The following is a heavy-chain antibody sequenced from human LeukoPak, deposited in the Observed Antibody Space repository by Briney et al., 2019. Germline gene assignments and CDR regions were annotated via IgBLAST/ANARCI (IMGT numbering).Heavy chain of an antibody. J-gene: IGHJ4*02. CDR1: GGSISSGGYY. CDR3: AREALLWFGELLPYFDY. V-gene: IGHV4-31*03. D-gene: IGHD3-10*01. CDR2: IYYSGST. Sequence: PSQTLSLTCTVSGGSISSGGYYWSWIRQHPGKGLEWIGYIYYSGSTYYNPSLKSRVTISVDASKNQFSLKLSSVTAADTAVYYCAREALLWFGELLPYFDYWGQGTLVTASS.